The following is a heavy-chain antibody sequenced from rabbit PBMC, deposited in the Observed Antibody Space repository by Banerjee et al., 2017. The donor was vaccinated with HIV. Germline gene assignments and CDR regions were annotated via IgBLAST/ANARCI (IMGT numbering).Heavy chain of an antibody. CDR2: INTDSTSA. CDR3: ARGGYDENYFNL. Sequence: QSLEESGGDLVKPGASLTLTCTASGFSFSSNAMCWVRQAPGKGLEWIACINTDSTSAYYASWAKGRFTISKTSSTTVTLQMTSLTAADTATYFCARGGYDENYFNLWGPGTLVTVS. D-gene: IGHD2-1*01. J-gene: IGHJ4*01. CDR1: GFSFSSNA. V-gene: IGHV1S40*01.